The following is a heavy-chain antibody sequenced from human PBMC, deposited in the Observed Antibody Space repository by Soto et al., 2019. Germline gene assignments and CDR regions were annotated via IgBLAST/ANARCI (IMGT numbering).Heavy chain of an antibody. Sequence: GGSLRLSCAASGFTFSSYSMNWVRQAPGKGLEWVSSISSSSSYIYYADSVKGRFTISRDNAKNSLYLQMNSLRAEDTAVYYCARLAFYSGYDHYYYYYGMDVWGQGTTVTVSP. J-gene: IGHJ6*01. CDR1: GFTFSSYS. D-gene: IGHD5-12*01. V-gene: IGHV3-21*01. CDR3: ARLAFYSGYDHYYYYYGMDV. CDR2: ISSSSSYI.